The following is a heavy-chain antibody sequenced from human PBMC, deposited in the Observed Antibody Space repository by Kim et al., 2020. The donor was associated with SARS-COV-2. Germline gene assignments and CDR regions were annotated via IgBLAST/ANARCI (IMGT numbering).Heavy chain of an antibody. D-gene: IGHD1-26*01. CDR1: GGSISSFY. Sequence: SETLSLTCTVSGGSISSFYWSWIRQSPGKGLEWIGYIYDTGSTIYNPSLRSRVTMSVDTSKNQFSLKLSSVTAADTAVYYCVRDREANFHAFDIWGQGT. V-gene: IGHV4-59*13. J-gene: IGHJ3*02. CDR2: IYDTGST. CDR3: VRDREANFHAFDI.